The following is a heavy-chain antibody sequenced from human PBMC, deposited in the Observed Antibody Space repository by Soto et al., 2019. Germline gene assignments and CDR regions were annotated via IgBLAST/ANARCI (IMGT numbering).Heavy chain of an antibody. J-gene: IGHJ4*02. D-gene: IGHD1-26*01. V-gene: IGHV4-39*01. CDR2: IYYSGNT. CDR3: ARRGRDDQPFDY. CDR1: GGSISSSSYY. Sequence: QLQLQESGPGLVKPSETLSLTYTVSGGSISSSSYYWGWIRQPPGKGLEWIGNIYYSGNTYYNPSLKSRVTISVDTSKNQFSLKLSSVTAADTAVYYCARRGRDDQPFDYWGQGTLVTVSS.